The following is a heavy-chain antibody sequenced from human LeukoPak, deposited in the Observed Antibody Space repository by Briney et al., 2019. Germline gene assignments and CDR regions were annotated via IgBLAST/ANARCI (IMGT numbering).Heavy chain of an antibody. D-gene: IGHD3-10*01. Sequence: GRSLRLSCAASGFIFSNYPMHCVRQAPGMGLEWVAVISADGTNKYYADSVKGRFTVSRDNSKNTLYVQMNSLRAEDTAVYYCAREYASGSYRGYFDYWGQGTLVTVSS. J-gene: IGHJ4*02. CDR1: GFIFSNYP. CDR2: ISADGTNK. V-gene: IGHV3-30*04. CDR3: AREYASGSYRGYFDY.